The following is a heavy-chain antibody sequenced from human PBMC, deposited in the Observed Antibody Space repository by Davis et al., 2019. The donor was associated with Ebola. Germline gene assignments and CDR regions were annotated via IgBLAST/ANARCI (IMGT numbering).Heavy chain of an antibody. D-gene: IGHD2-15*01. CDR3: AKFLGYCSGGSCNKGAYYYYYGMDV. CDR2: ISGSGGST. CDR1: GFTFSSYA. J-gene: IGHJ6*02. Sequence: PGGSLRLSCAASGFTFSSYAMSWVRQAPGKGLEWVSAISGSGGSTYYADSVKGRFTISRDNSKNTPYLQMNSLRAEDTAVYYCAKFLGYCSGGSCNKGAYYYYYGMDVWGQGTTVTVSS. V-gene: IGHV3-23*01.